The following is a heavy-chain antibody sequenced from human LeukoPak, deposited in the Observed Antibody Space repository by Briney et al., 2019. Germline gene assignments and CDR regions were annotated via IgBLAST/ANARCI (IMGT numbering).Heavy chain of an antibody. J-gene: IGHJ3*02. Sequence: ASVKVSCKASGYTFTSYDINWVRQATGQGLEWMGWMNPNSGNTGYAQKFQGRVTMTRNTSISTAYMELSSLRSEDTAVYYCARWLGYCTNGVCSPDAFDIWGQGTMVTVPS. V-gene: IGHV1-8*01. CDR1: GYTFTSYD. D-gene: IGHD2-8*01. CDR3: ARWLGYCTNGVCSPDAFDI. CDR2: MNPNSGNT.